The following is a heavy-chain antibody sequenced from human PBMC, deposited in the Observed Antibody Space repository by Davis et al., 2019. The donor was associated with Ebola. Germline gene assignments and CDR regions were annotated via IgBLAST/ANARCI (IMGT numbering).Heavy chain of an antibody. J-gene: IGHJ4*02. V-gene: IGHV4-59*08. Sequence: MPGGSLRLSCTVSGGSISPYYWSWIRQPPGKGLEWIGYIYYSGSTKYNLSLKGRVAISVDTSKNQFSLKLSSVTAADTAVYYCARSYGAAPFDYWGQGTPVTVSS. D-gene: IGHD4/OR15-4a*01. CDR2: IYYSGST. CDR1: GGSISPYY. CDR3: ARSYGAAPFDY.